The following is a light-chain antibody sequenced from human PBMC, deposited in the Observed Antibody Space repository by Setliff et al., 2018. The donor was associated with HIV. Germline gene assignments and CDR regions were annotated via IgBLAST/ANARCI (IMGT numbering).Light chain of an antibody. CDR2: DVS. CDR1: STDIGGYDY. Sequence: QSVLTQPASVSGSPGQSITISCTGTSTDIGGYDYVSWYQQHPGKAPNLMIYDVSNRPSGVSNRFSGSKSGNTASLAISGLQADDQATYYCSSYTSSGTIFGGGTKVTVL. CDR3: SSYTSSGTI. J-gene: IGLJ2*01. V-gene: IGLV2-14*03.